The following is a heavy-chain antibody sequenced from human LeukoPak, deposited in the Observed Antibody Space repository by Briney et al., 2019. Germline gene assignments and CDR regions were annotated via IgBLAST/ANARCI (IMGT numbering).Heavy chain of an antibody. CDR1: GYTFTGYY. J-gene: IGHJ3*02. CDR2: INPNSGDT. D-gene: IGHD3-22*01. Sequence: ASVKVSCKASGYTFTGYYIHWVQQAPGQGLEWMGWINPNSGDTNFAQQFQGGVTMTSDTSISTAYMELSRLRSDDTAVYYCASSRRYYYDTSGPDAFDIWGQGTMVTVSS. V-gene: IGHV1-2*02. CDR3: ASSRRYYYDTSGPDAFDI.